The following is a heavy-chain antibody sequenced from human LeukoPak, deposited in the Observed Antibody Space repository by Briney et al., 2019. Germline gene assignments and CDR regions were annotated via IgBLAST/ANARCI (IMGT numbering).Heavy chain of an antibody. CDR2: ISGSGGST. V-gene: IGHV3-23*01. J-gene: IGHJ3*02. CDR1: GFTFSSYA. CDR3: AKCEVYGDAFDI. Sequence: PGGSLRLSCAASGFTFSSYAMSWVRQAPGKGLEWVPAISGSGGSTYYADSVKGRFTISRDNSKNTLYLQMNSLRAEDTAVYYCAKCEVYGDAFDIWGQGTMVTVSS. D-gene: IGHD5/OR15-5a*01.